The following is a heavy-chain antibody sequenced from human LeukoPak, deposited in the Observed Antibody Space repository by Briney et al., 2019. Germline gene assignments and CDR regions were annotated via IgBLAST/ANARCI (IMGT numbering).Heavy chain of an antibody. V-gene: IGHV3-21*01. D-gene: IGHD6-19*01. CDR3: ARDSVWRGPPIAVAGTDF. Sequence: GGSLRLSCAASGFTFSSYSMNWVRQAPGKGLEWVTSISPSSTYIYYADSMKGRFTISRDNAKNSLYLQMNSLRAEDTAVYYCARDSVWRGPPIAVAGTDFWGRGTLVTVSS. CDR2: ISPSSTYI. CDR1: GFTFSSYS. J-gene: IGHJ4*02.